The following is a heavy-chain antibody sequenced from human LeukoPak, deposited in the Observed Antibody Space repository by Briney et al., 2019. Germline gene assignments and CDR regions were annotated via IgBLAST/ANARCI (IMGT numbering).Heavy chain of an antibody. D-gene: IGHD6-19*01. V-gene: IGHV4-4*07. Sequence: SETLSLTCSVSGGSISTYYWSWIRQPAGKGLEWIAQIHTSGSTNFNPSLKSRVSISMDTPNNQFSLMISSVTAADTAIYYCAGRGLGTGWTFDYWGHGTLVTVSS. CDR3: AGRGLGTGWTFDY. CDR1: GGSISTYY. J-gene: IGHJ4*01. CDR2: IHTSGST.